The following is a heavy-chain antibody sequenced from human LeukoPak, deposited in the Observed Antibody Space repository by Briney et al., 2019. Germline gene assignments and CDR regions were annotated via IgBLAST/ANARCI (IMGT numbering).Heavy chain of an antibody. CDR2: IIPIFAIV. CDR3: ARADSSGYSLDENFDY. CDR1: GGTLSSYA. D-gene: IGHD3-22*01. J-gene: IGHJ4*02. Sequence: ASVKISCKASGGTLSSYALNWVRQAPGQGLEWIGRIIPIFAIVNYAQNFQGRVTITADKSTNTAYMELSSLRFEDTALYYCARADSSGYSLDENFDYWGQGTLVTVSS. V-gene: IGHV1-69*04.